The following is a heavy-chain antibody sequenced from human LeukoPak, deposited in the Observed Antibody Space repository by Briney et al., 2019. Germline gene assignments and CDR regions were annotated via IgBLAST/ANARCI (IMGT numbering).Heavy chain of an antibody. D-gene: IGHD1-26*01. CDR2: IRSKVNSYAT. CDR3: TRLGNGELNDY. J-gene: IGHJ4*02. CDR1: GFTFSGSA. Sequence: PGGSLRLSRAASGFTFSGSAVHWVRQASGKGLEWVGRIRSKVNSYATAYAASVKGRFTISRDDSKNTASLQMNSLKTEDTAVYYCTRLGNGELNDYWGQGTLVTVSS. V-gene: IGHV3-73*01.